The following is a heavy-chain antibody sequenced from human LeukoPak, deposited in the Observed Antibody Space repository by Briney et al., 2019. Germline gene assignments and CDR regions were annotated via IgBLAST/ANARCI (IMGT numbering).Heavy chain of an antibody. CDR2: IYTSGST. CDR3: ARDEDCSGGSCYSGSYWYFDL. CDR1: GGSISSGSYY. V-gene: IGHV4-61*02. J-gene: IGHJ2*01. D-gene: IGHD2-15*01. Sequence: SETLSLTCTVSGGSISSGSYYWSWIRQPAGKGLEWIGRIYTSGSTNYNPSLKSRVTISVDTSKNQFSLKLSSVTAADTAVYYCARDEDCSGGSCYSGSYWYFDLWGRGTLVTVSS.